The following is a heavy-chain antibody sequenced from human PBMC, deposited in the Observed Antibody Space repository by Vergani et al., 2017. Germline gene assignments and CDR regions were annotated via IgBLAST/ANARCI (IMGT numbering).Heavy chain of an antibody. CDR3: ARDPGSSSWYYYYGMDV. V-gene: IGHV1-3*01. J-gene: IGHJ6*02. Sequence: QVQLVQSGAEVKKPGASVKVSCKASGYTFTSYAMHWVRQAPGQRLEWMGWINAGNGNTKYSQKFQGRVTITRDTSASTAYMELSSLRSEDTAVYYCARDPGSSSWYYYYGMDVWGQGTTVTVSS. CDR1: GYTFTSYA. D-gene: IGHD6-13*01. CDR2: INAGNGNT.